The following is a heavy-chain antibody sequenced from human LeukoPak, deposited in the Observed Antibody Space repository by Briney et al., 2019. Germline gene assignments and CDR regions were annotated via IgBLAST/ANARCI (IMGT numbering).Heavy chain of an antibody. D-gene: IGHD3-9*01. CDR3: ARSYDILTGYLYFDY. J-gene: IGHJ4*02. Sequence: PSETLSLTCTVSGYSISSGYYWGWIRQPPGKGLEWIGSIYHSGSTYYNPSLKSRVTISVDTSKNQFSLKLSSVTAADTAVYYCARSYDILTGYLYFDYWGQGTLVTVSS. CDR1: GYSISSGYY. CDR2: IYHSGST. V-gene: IGHV4-38-2*02.